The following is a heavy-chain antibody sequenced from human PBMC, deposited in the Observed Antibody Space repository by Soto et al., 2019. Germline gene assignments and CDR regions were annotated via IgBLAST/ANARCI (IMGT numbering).Heavy chain of an antibody. J-gene: IGHJ4*02. V-gene: IGHV3-7*03. Sequence: EVQLVESGGGLVQPGGSLRLSCAASGFTFSSYWMSWVRQAPGRGLEWMANIKYDGSEKYYVDSVKGRLTISRDNAKNSLYLQMNSLRAEDTAVYYCASSPHKDSRPDYWGQGTLGTVSS. CDR1: GFTFSSYW. CDR2: IKYDGSEK. D-gene: IGHD3-22*01. CDR3: ASSPHKDSRPDY.